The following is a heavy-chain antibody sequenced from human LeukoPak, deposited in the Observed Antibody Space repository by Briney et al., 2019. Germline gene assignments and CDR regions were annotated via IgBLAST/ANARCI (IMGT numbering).Heavy chain of an antibody. CDR1: GFTVSSNY. CDR3: AKYYSTSGSSGGRIFDY. V-gene: IGHV3-66*01. J-gene: IGHJ4*02. D-gene: IGHD3-10*01. CDR2: IYYGSTGT. Sequence: GGSLRLSCAASGFTVSSNYMSWVRQVQGKGLEWVSVIYYGSTGTHYADSVKGRFTISRDDSKNTLYLQMSTLRAEDTGVYYCAKYYSTSGSSGGRIFDYWGQGTLVTVSS.